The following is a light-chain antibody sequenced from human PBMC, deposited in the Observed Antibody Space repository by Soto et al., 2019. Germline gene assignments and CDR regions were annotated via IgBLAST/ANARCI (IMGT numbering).Light chain of an antibody. J-gene: IGKJ2*01. CDR3: QQSDSLPYT. CDR2: AVS. V-gene: IGKV1-39*01. Sequence: DIPMTQSPSSLSASVGDRVTIACRASQSISTYLNWYQQKPGKAPEVLIYAVSSLQRGVPSRFSGSGSGTDFTLTISSLQPEDFAAYYCQQSDSLPYTFGQGTKLEIK. CDR1: QSISTY.